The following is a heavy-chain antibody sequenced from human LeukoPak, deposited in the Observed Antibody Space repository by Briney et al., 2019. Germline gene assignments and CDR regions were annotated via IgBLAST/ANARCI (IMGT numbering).Heavy chain of an antibody. CDR1: GFTFSSYW. Sequence: LTGGSLRLSCAASGFTFSSYWMTWVRQAPGKGLEWVANIKQDRSEKYYVDSVKGRFTISRDNAKNSLYLQMNSLRAEDTAVYYCAREASGSRPVLDYWGQGTLVTVSS. CDR3: AREASGSRPVLDY. D-gene: IGHD3-10*01. CDR2: IKQDRSEK. V-gene: IGHV3-7*01. J-gene: IGHJ4*02.